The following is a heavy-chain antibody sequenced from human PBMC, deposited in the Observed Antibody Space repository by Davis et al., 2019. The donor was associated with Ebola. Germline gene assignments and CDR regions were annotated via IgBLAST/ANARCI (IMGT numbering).Heavy chain of an antibody. CDR3: ARGPHTYGMDV. CDR2: SNHSGST. Sequence: MPSETLSLTCAVYGGSFSGYYWSWIRQPPGKGLEWIGESNHSGSTNYNPSLQSRVTTSVDTSKNQFSLKLSSVTAADTAVYYCARGPHTYGMDVWGQGTTVTVSS. CDR1: GGSFSGYY. J-gene: IGHJ6*02. V-gene: IGHV4-34*01.